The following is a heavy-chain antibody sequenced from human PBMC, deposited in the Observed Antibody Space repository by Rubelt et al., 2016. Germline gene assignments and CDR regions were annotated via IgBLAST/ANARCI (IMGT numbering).Heavy chain of an antibody. CDR1: GGTFSSYA. Sequence: QVQLVQSGAEVKKPGSSVKVSCKASGGTFSSYAISWVRQAPGQGLEWMGGIIPIFGTANYAQKFQGRVTITAEKSTSTAYMELSSLRSEDTAVYYCARGVEYYYGSGTNWFDPWGQGTLDTVSS. J-gene: IGHJ5*02. CDR2: IIPIFGTA. CDR3: ARGVEYYYGSGTNWFDP. V-gene: IGHV1-69*06. D-gene: IGHD3-10*01.